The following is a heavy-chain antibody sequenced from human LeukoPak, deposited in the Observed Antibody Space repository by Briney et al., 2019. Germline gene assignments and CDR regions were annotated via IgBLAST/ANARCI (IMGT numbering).Heavy chain of an antibody. J-gene: IGHJ4*02. CDR2: FYTSGST. CDR3: ARTEAPPNYYDSSGYYPD. V-gene: IGHV4-61*02. D-gene: IGHD3-22*01. Sequence: SETLSLTCTVSGGSISSGTYYWSWIRQPAGKGLEWIGRFYTSGSTNYNPSLESRVTMSVDTSKNQFSLKLSSVTAADTAVYYCARTEAPPNYYDSSGYYPDWGQGTLVTVSS. CDR1: GGSISSGTYY.